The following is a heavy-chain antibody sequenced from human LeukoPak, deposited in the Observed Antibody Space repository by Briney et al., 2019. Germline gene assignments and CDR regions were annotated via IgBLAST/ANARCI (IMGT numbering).Heavy chain of an antibody. CDR1: GFTFGAYT. J-gene: IGHJ4*02. CDR3: SRDEGAYCGGDCYSDFDY. V-gene: IGHV3-49*04. CDR2: IRSKAYGGTT. D-gene: IGHD2-21*02. Sequence: PGRSLRLSCTASGFTFGAYTMSWVRQAPGKGLEWVGFIRSKAYGGTTEYAASVKGRFTISRDDSKSIAYLQMNSLKTEDTAVYYCSRDEGAYCGGDCYSDFDYWGQGTLVTVSS.